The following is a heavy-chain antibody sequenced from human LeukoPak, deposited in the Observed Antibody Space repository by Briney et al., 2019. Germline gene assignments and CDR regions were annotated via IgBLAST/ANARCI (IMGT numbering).Heavy chain of an antibody. CDR2: ISWNSGSI. Sequence: GGSLRLSCAASGFTFDDYAMHWVRQAPGKGLGWVSGISWNSGSIGYADSVKGRFTISRDNAKNSLYLQMNSLRAEDTAVYYCARELKIGAPGTVGFDIWGQGTMVTVSS. CDR3: ARELKIGAPGTVGFDI. V-gene: IGHV3-9*01. D-gene: IGHD6-13*01. J-gene: IGHJ3*02. CDR1: GFTFDDYA.